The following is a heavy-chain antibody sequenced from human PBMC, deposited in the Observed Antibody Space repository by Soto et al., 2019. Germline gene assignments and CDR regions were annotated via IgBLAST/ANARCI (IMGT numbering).Heavy chain of an antibody. V-gene: IGHV4-38-2*01. D-gene: IGHD3-10*01. J-gene: IGHJ5*02. CDR1: GYSISSGYY. CDR3: ARAAITMIRDNWFDP. Sequence: PSETLSLTCAVSGYSISSGYYWGWIRQPPGEGLEWIGSIYHSGSTYYNPSLKSRVTISVDTSKNQFPLKLSSVTAADTAVYYCARAAITMIRDNWFDPWGQGTLVTVSS. CDR2: IYHSGST.